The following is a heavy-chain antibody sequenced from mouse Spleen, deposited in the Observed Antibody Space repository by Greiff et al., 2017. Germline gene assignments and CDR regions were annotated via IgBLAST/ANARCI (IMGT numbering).Heavy chain of an antibody. Sequence: QVQLKQPGAELVKPGASVKVSCKASGYTFTSYWMHWVKQRPGQGLEWIGRIHPSDSDTNYNQKFKGKATLTVDKSSSTAYMQLSSLTSEDSAVYYCAIFITTVSSTGIHYYAMDYWGQGTSVTVSS. J-gene: IGHJ4*01. CDR2: IHPSDSDT. CDR1: GYTFTSYW. D-gene: IGHD1-1*01. V-gene: IGHV1-74*01. CDR3: AIFITTVSSTGIHYYAMDY.